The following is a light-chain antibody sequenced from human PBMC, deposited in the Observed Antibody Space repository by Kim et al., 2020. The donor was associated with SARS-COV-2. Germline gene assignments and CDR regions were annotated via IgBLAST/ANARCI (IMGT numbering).Light chain of an antibody. V-gene: IGKV3-11*01. J-gene: IGKJ5*01. Sequence: LATGERANLSCRASHSIGNSLAWYQQKPGQAPRLLIYDASNGATDIPARFSGSGSGTDFTLTISSLEPEDFAVYFCQQRSSWPPAFGQGTRLEIK. CDR3: QQRSSWPPA. CDR1: HSIGNS. CDR2: DAS.